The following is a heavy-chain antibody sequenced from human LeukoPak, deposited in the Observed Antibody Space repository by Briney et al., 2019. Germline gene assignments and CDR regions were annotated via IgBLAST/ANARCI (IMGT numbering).Heavy chain of an antibody. J-gene: IGHJ4*02. CDR2: ISSSSIYI. CDR3: AKESESYDSSGSTLDY. D-gene: IGHD3-22*01. V-gene: IGHV3-21*01. Sequence: GGSLRLSCAASGFSFSSYGMQWVRQAPGKGLEWVSSISSSSIYIYYADSVKGRFTISRENSKNTLYLQMNRLRAEDTAVYYCAKESESYDSSGSTLDYRGQGTLVTVSS. CDR1: GFSFSSYG.